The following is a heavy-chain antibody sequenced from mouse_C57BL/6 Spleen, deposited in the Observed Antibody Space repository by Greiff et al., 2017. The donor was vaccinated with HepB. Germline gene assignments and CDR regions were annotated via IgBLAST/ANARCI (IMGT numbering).Heavy chain of an antibody. CDR3: ARVYYEYDDYAMDY. D-gene: IGHD2-4*01. V-gene: IGHV1-20*01. J-gene: IGHJ4*01. CDR1: GYSFTGYF. CDR2: INPYNGDT. Sequence: VQLKQSGPELVKPGDSVKISCKASGYSFTGYFMNWVMQSHGKSLEWIGRINPYNGDTFYNQKFKGKATLTVDKSSSTAHMELRSLTSEDSAVYYCARVYYEYDDYAMDYWGQGTSGTVSS.